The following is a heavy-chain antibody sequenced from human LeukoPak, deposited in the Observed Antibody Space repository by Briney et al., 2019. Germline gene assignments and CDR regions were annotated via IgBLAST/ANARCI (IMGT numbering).Heavy chain of an antibody. D-gene: IGHD2-2*01. J-gene: IGHJ4*02. CDR1: GGSFSGYY. CDR2: INHSGST. Sequence: PSETLSLTCAVYGGSFSGYYWSWIRQPPGKGLEWIGEINHSGSTNYNPSLKSRVTTSVDTSKNQFSLKLSSVTAADTAVYYCASVYCSSTSCYLDYWGQGTLVTVSS. CDR3: ASVYCSSTSCYLDY. V-gene: IGHV4-34*01.